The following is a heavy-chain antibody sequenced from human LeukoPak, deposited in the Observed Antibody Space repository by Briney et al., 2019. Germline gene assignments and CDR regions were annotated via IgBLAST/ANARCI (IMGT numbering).Heavy chain of an antibody. Sequence: GGSLRLSCAASGFTFTGYSMSWVRQAPGKGLEWVSSISSGSSYIDYADSVKGRFTISRDNAKNSLFLHMNSLRAEDTAVYYCARDPSGYYYFDYWGQGTLVTVSS. CDR3: ARDPSGYYYFDY. CDR2: ISSGSSYI. J-gene: IGHJ4*02. CDR1: GFTFTGYS. V-gene: IGHV3-21*01. D-gene: IGHD3-22*01.